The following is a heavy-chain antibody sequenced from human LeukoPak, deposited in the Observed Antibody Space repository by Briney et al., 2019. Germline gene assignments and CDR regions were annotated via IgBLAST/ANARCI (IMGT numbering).Heavy chain of an antibody. CDR1: GFTFSSYA. V-gene: IGHV3-23*01. CDR2: ISGSGGST. D-gene: IGHD6-19*01. Sequence: GGSLRLSCAASGFTFSSYAVSWVRQAPGKGPEWVSAISGSGGSTYYADSVKGRFTISRDNSKNTLYLQMNSLRAEDTAVYYCAKDHRSSGWPYYFDYWGQGTLVTVSS. J-gene: IGHJ4*02. CDR3: AKDHRSSGWPYYFDY.